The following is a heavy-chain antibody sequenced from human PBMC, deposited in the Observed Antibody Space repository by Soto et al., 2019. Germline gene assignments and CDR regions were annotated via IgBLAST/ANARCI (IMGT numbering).Heavy chain of an antibody. D-gene: IGHD6-19*01. CDR3: AKNPGYNSGWYSIDY. CDR2: ISYDGSNK. J-gene: IGHJ4*02. CDR1: GFTFSNYG. Sequence: GGSLRLSCAASGFTFSNYGMHWVRRAPGKGLEWVAVISYDGSNKYYADSVKGRFTISRDNSKNTLYLQMNSLRVEDTAMYYCAKNPGYNSGWYSIDYWGQGTLVTVSS. V-gene: IGHV3-30*18.